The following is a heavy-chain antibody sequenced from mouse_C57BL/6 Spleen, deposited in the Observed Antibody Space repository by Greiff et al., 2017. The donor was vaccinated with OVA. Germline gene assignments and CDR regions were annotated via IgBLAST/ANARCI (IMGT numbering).Heavy chain of an antibody. CDR1: GFSLTSYG. V-gene: IGHV2-2*01. CDR3: ARISITTVVAHYYAMDY. D-gene: IGHD1-1*01. CDR2: IWSGGST. Sequence: QVQLKESGPGLVQPSQSLSITCTVSGFSLTSYGVHWVRQSPGKGLEWLGVIWSGGSTDYNAAFISRLSISKDNSKSQVFFKMNSLQADDTAIYYCARISITTVVAHYYAMDYWGQGTSVTVSS. J-gene: IGHJ4*01.